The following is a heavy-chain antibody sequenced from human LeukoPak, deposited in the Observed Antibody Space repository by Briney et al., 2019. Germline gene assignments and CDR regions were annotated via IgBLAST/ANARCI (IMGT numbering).Heavy chain of an antibody. Sequence: GGSLRLSCAASGLTFSSYSMNWVRQTPGKGLEWVSYISSSSSTIFYADSVKGRFTTSRDNAKNSLYLQMNSLRAEDTAVYYCARETADYYDSSGYAFDIWGQGTEVTVSS. CDR3: ARETADYYDSSGYAFDI. V-gene: IGHV3-48*04. CDR2: ISSSSSTI. D-gene: IGHD3-22*01. CDR1: GLTFSSYS. J-gene: IGHJ3*02.